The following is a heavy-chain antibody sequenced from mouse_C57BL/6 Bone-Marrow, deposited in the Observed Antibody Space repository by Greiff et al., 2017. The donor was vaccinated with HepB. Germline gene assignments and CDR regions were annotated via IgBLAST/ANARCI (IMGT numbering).Heavy chain of an antibody. CDR2: ISDGGSYT. CDR1: GFTFSSYA. Sequence: EVQVVESGGGLVKPGGSLKLSCAASGFTFSSYAMSWVRQTPEKRLEWVATISDGGSYTYYPDNVKGRFTISRDNAKNNLYLQMSHLKSEDTAMYYCARDTTVVATDAMDYWGQGTSVTVSS. V-gene: IGHV5-4*01. J-gene: IGHJ4*01. D-gene: IGHD1-1*01. CDR3: ARDTTVVATDAMDY.